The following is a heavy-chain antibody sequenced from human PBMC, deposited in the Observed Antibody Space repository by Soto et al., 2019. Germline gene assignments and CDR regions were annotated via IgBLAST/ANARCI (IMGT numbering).Heavy chain of an antibody. CDR1: GCSISSYY. J-gene: IGHJ5*02. CDR2: IYYSGST. V-gene: IGHV4-59*01. CDR3: ARVVDCTNGVCYFFASGGWFDP. D-gene: IGHD2-8*01. Sequence: SETLSLTCTFSGCSISSYYWSWIRQPPGKGLEWIGYIYYSGSTNYNPSLKSRVTISVDTSKNQFSLKLSSVTAADTAVYYCARVVDCTNGVCYFFASGGWFDPWGQGTLVTVSS.